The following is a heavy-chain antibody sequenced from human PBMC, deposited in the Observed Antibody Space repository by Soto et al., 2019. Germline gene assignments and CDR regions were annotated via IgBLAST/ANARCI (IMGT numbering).Heavy chain of an antibody. V-gene: IGHV4-31*03. CDR3: AGGKWNYDYFDY. CDR1: GGSISSGGYY. CDR2: IHYSGSS. D-gene: IGHD1-7*01. J-gene: IGHJ4*02. Sequence: QVQLQESGPGLVKPSQTLSLTCTVSGGSISSGGYYWSWLRQHPGKGLEWIGYIHYSGSSYYKPSLKCRVTISVDTSKNQFCLKLSFVTGADTAVYYCAGGKWNYDYFDYWGQGTLVTVSS.